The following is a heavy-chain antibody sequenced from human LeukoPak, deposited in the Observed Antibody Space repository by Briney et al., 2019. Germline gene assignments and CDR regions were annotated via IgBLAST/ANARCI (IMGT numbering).Heavy chain of an antibody. D-gene: IGHD2-8*02. CDR2: IKQDGSDK. J-gene: IGHJ4*02. CDR3: ARGVPTGVDYFDY. CDR1: GFTFSNYW. Sequence: GGSLRLSCAASGFTFSNYWMTWVRQAPWRGLEWVAVIKQDGSDKYYVDSVKGRFTISRDNAKNSLYLQMNSLRAEDTAVYYCARGVPTGVDYFDYWGRGTLVTVSS. V-gene: IGHV3-7*01.